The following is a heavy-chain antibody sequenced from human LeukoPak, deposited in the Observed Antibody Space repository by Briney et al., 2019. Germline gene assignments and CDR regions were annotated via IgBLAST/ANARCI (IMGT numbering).Heavy chain of an antibody. V-gene: IGHV1-2*02. D-gene: IGHD3-22*01. J-gene: IGHJ4*02. CDR1: GYTFTGYY. CDR3: ARDYDSSGYYFYYFDY. Sequence: ASVKVSCKASGYTFTGYYMHWVRQAPGQGLEWMGWINPNSGGTNYAQKFQGRVTMTRDMSTSTVYMELSSLRSEDTAVYYCARDYDSSGYYFYYFDYWGQGTLVTVSS. CDR2: INPNSGGT.